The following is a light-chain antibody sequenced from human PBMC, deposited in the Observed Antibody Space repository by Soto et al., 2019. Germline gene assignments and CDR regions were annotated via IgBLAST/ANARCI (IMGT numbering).Light chain of an antibody. V-gene: IGKV1-5*03. CDR2: KAS. Sequence: DIQVTQSPSTLSGSQGDRVTITCRASQTISSWLAWYQQKPGKAPKLLIYKASTLKSGVPSRFSGSGSGTEFTLTISSLEPDDFATYFCQQYDDYSWTFGQGTKVDIK. J-gene: IGKJ1*01. CDR1: QTISSW. CDR3: QQYDDYSWT.